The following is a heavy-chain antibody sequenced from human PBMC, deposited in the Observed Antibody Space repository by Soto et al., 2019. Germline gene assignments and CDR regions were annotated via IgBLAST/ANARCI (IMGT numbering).Heavy chain of an antibody. Sequence: EVQLVESGGGLVQPGGSLSISCAASGFTFSSYSMNWVRQAPGKGLEWVSYISSSSSTIYYADSVKGRFTISRDNAKNSLYLPMNSLRDEDTAVYYCARDGGSLGYWGQGTLVTVSS. CDR3: ARDGGSLGY. CDR1: GFTFSSYS. D-gene: IGHD1-26*01. J-gene: IGHJ4*02. CDR2: ISSSSSTI. V-gene: IGHV3-48*02.